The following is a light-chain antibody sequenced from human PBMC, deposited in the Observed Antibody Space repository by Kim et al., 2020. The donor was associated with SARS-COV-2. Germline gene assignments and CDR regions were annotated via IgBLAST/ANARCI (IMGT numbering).Light chain of an antibody. CDR1: QSVSSSY. CDR3: QQRGRT. V-gene: IGKV3-20*01. CDR2: GTS. Sequence: PGERATLSCRASQSVSSSYFAWYQQKPGQAPTLLIYGTSRRATGIPDRFSGSGSGTDFTLTISRLEPEDFAVYYCQQRGRTFGQGTKLEI. J-gene: IGKJ2*01.